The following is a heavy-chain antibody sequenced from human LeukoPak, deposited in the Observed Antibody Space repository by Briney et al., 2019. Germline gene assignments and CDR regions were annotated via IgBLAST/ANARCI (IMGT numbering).Heavy chain of an antibody. CDR1: GGSISSGGYY. V-gene: IGHV4-31*03. D-gene: IGHD1-1*01. CDR2: IYYSGSA. CDR3: ARDQGVPSPAYWYFDL. J-gene: IGHJ2*01. Sequence: SQTLSLTCTVSGGSISSGGYYWSWIRQHPGKGLEWIGYIYYSGSAYYNPSLKSRVTISVDTSKNQFSLKLSSVTAADTAVYYCARDQGVPSPAYWYFDLWGRGTLVTVSS.